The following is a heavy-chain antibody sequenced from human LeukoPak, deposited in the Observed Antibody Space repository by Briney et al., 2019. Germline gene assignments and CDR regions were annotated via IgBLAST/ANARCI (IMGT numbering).Heavy chain of an antibody. CDR2: IYHSGST. CDR1: GYSISSGYY. J-gene: IGHJ4*02. V-gene: IGHV4-38-2*01. Sequence: PSETLSLTCAVSGYSISSGYYWGWIRQLPGKGLEWIGSIYHSGSTYYNPSLKSRVTISVDTSKNQFSLKLSSVTAADTAVYYCAVASEVAATIDYWGQGTLVTVPS. D-gene: IGHD2-15*01. CDR3: AVASEVAATIDY.